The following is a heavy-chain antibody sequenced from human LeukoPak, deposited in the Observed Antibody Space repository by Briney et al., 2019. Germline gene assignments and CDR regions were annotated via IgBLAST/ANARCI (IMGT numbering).Heavy chain of an antibody. V-gene: IGHV4-59*12. CDR3: ARAKRFGELLPDYYYGMDV. J-gene: IGHJ6*02. CDR1: GGSISSYY. CDR2: IYYSGST. Sequence: PSETLSLTCTVSGGSISSYYWSWIRQPPGKGLEWIGSIYYSGSTYYNPSLKSRVTISVDTSKNQFSLKLSSVTAADTAVYYCARAKRFGELLPDYYYGMDVWGQGTTVTVSS. D-gene: IGHD3-10*01.